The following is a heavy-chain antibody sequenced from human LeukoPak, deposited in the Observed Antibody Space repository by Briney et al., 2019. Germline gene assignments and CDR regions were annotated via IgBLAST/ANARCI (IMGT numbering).Heavy chain of an antibody. V-gene: IGHV3-30*02. CDR1: GFTFSSYG. Sequence: GGSLRLSCAASGFTFSSYGMHWVRQAPGKGLEWVAFIRYDGSNKYYADPVKGRFTISRDNSKNTLYLQMNSLRAEDTAVYYCAKVYPPMVRGVMIDYWGQGTLVTVSS. D-gene: IGHD3-10*01. J-gene: IGHJ4*02. CDR3: AKVYPPMVRGVMIDY. CDR2: IRYDGSNK.